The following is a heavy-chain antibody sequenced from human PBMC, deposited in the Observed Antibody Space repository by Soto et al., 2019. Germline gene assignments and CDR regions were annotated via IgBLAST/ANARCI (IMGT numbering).Heavy chain of an antibody. Sequence: PGESLKISCKGSGYSFTSYLISCVRQMPGKGLEWMVRIDPSDSYTNYSPSFQGHVTISADKSISTAYLQWSSLKASDTAMYYCARHSGASVSPYSSGFGAFDVWAQGTMVTVSS. V-gene: IGHV5-10-1*01. CDR3: ARHSGASVSPYSSGFGAFDV. J-gene: IGHJ3*01. CDR1: GYSFTSYL. CDR2: IDPSDSYT. D-gene: IGHD6-19*01.